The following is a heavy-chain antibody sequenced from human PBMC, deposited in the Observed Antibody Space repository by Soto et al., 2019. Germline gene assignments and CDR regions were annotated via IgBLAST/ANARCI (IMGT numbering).Heavy chain of an antibody. CDR2: SRNKANSYTT. Sequence: EVQLVESGGALVQPGGSLRLSCSVSGFTFSDHYMDWVRQAPGKGLEWVGRSRNKANSYTTEYAASVKGRFTISRDDSKNSLYLQMNSLQTEDTAVYYCARAARDPREFDYWGQGTLVTVSS. CDR3: ARAARDPREFDY. D-gene: IGHD5-12*01. CDR1: GFTFSDHY. V-gene: IGHV3-72*01. J-gene: IGHJ4*02.